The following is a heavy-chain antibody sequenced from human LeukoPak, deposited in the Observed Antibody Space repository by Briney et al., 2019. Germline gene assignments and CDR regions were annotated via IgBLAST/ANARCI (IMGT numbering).Heavy chain of an antibody. CDR3: ARELRRYYYMDV. V-gene: IGHV4-59*01. J-gene: IGHJ6*03. CDR1: GGSISSSY. Sequence: SSETLSLTCTVSGGSISSSYWSWIRQPPGKGLEWIGYIYYSGSTNYNPSLKSRVTISIDTSKNQFSLKLSSVTAADTAVYYCARELRRYYYMDVWGKGTTVTVSS. D-gene: IGHD1-14*01. CDR2: IYYSGST.